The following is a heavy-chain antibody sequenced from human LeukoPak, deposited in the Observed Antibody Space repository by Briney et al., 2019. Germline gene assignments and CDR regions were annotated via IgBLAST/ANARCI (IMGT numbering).Heavy chain of an antibody. Sequence: GGSLRLSCAASGLTFSNYARTWVRQTPGKGLEWVSSISSDGVTTSYADPVKGRFTISRDNSRTTLYLQMNSLRAGATAIYYCGEYLRAARRIFDYWGEGTLVTVSS. J-gene: IGHJ4*02. CDR3: GEYLRAARRIFDY. V-gene: IGHV3-23*01. D-gene: IGHD2-2*01. CDR2: ISSDGVTT. CDR1: GLTFSNYA.